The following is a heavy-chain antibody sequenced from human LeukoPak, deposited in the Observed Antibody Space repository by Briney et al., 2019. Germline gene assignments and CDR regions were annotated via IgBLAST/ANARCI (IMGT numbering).Heavy chain of an antibody. CDR3: ARLGVDYGSGYTDY. V-gene: IGHV1-2*02. D-gene: IGHD3-10*01. CDR2: INPNSGGT. Sequence: ASVKVSCKASGYTFTGYYMHWVRQAPVQGLEWMGWINPNSGGTNYAQKFQGRVTMTRDTSISTAYMELSRLRSDDTAVYYCARLGVDYGSGYTDYWGQGTLVTVSS. J-gene: IGHJ4*02. CDR1: GYTFTGYY.